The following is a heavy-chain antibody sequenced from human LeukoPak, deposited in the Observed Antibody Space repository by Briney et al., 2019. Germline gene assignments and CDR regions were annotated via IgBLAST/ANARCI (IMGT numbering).Heavy chain of an antibody. Sequence: SETLSLTCTVSGGSISSYYWSWIRQPPGKGLEWIGEINHSGSTNYDPSLKSRVTISVDTSKNQFSLRLSSVTAADTAVYYCARVEKLLPPNYWGQGTLVTVSS. CDR3: ARVEKLLPPNY. CDR2: INHSGST. V-gene: IGHV4-34*01. D-gene: IGHD3-22*01. CDR1: GGSISSYY. J-gene: IGHJ4*02.